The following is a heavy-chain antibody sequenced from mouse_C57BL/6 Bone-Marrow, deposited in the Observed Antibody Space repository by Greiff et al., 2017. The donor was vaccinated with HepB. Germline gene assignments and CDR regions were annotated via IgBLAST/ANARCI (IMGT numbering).Heavy chain of an antibody. V-gene: IGHV7-3*01. CDR3: ARLLGFFDY. CDR2: IRNKANGYTT. J-gene: IGHJ2*01. Sequence: EVKLVESGGGLVQPGGSLSLSCAASGFTFTDYYMSWVRQPPGKALEWLGFIRNKANGYTTEYSASVKGRFTISRDNSQSILYLQMNALRAEDSATYYCARLLGFFDYWGQGTILTVSS. CDR1: GFTFTDYY. D-gene: IGHD4-1*01.